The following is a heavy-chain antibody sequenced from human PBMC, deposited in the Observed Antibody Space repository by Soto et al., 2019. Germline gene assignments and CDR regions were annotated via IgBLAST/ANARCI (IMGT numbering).Heavy chain of an antibody. CDR2: ISYDGSNK. D-gene: IGHD3-9*01. CDR3: ERQVRYFDWLFDY. V-gene: IGHV3-30*03. Sequence: GGSLRLSCAASGFTFSSYGMHWVRQAPGKGLEWVAVISYDGSNKYYADSVKGRFTISRENSKNTLYLQMNSLRAEDTAVYYCERQVRYFDWLFDYWGQGNLVNVS. CDR1: GFTFSSYG. J-gene: IGHJ4*02.